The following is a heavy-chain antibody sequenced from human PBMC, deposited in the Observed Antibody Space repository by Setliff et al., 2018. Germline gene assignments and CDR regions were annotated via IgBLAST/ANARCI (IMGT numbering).Heavy chain of an antibody. CDR2: INPNGGST. CDR1: GYTFTPYY. D-gene: IGHD6-19*01. J-gene: IGHJ4*02. Sequence: GASVKVSCKASGYTFTPYYMHWVRQAPGQGLEWMGVINPNGGSTSYAQKFQGRVTMTRDTSTSTVHMDLSSLRSEDTAVYYCARAAHYGSGPHYFDYWGQGTLVTVSS. CDR3: ARAAHYGSGPHYFDY. V-gene: IGHV1-46*01.